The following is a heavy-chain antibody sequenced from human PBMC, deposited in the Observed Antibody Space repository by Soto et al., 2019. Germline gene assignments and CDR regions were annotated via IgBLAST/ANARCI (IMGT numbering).Heavy chain of an antibody. CDR3: ARDKARYFAWAPTPLPDY. J-gene: IGHJ4*02. D-gene: IGHD3-9*01. Sequence: SETLSLTCTVSGGSISSSSYYWGWIRQPPGKGLEWIGSIYYSGSTYYNPSLKGRFTISRDNAKNSLYLQMNSLSAEDTAVYYCARDKARYFAWAPTPLPDYWGQGTLVTVSS. CDR2: IYYSGST. CDR1: GGSISSSSYY. V-gene: IGHV4-39*07.